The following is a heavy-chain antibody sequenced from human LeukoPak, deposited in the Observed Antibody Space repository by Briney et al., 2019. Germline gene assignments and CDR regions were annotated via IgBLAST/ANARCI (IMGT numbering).Heavy chain of an antibody. V-gene: IGHV3-30-3*01. Sequence: GRSLRLSCAASGFTFSSYAMHWVRQAPGKGLEWVAVISYDGSNKYYADSVKGRFTISRDNSKNTLYLQMNSLRAEDTAVYYCARSVGATSFDYWGQGTLVTVSS. CDR1: GFTFSSYA. J-gene: IGHJ4*02. CDR3: ARSVGATSFDY. D-gene: IGHD1-26*01. CDR2: ISYDGSNK.